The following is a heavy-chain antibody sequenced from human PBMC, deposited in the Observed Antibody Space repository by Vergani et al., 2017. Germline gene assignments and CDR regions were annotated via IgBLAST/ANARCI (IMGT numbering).Heavy chain of an antibody. V-gene: IGHV1-2*02. J-gene: IGHJ4*02. CDR2: INPSGGST. Sequence: QVQLVQSGAEVKKPGASVKVSCKVSGYTLTELSMHWVRQAPGKGLEWMGIINPSGGSTSYAQKFQGRVTMTRDTSISTAYMELSRLRSDDTAVYYCASAYNAGYDYWGQGTLVTVSS. D-gene: IGHD1-14*01. CDR1: GYTLTELS. CDR3: ASAYNAGYDY.